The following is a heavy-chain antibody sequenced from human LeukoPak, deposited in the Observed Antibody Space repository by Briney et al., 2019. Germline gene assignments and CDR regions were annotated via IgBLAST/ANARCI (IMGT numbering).Heavy chain of an antibody. Sequence: GGSLRLSCAASGFIVSDNDIKWVRQAPGQGLEWVSLIYADGSTHYTDSVKGRFSISRDNSQNTVYLQMNSLRGEDTAVYFCAKRSVPGRPGYWGQGTLVTVSS. CDR2: IYADGST. CDR3: AKRSVPGRPGY. CDR1: GFIVSDND. J-gene: IGHJ4*02. D-gene: IGHD3-3*01. V-gene: IGHV3-66*04.